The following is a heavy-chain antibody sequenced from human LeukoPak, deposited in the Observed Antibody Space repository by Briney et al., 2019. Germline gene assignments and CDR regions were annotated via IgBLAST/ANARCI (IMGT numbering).Heavy chain of an antibody. CDR2: IKQDGSKK. CDR1: GFIFSNYW. D-gene: IGHD2-21*01. Sequence: GSLRLSCAASGSASGFIFSNYWMNWVRQAPGKGLEWVANIKQDGSKKYYADSVKGRFTISRDNAKNSLYLQMNGLRAEDAAVYYCTSGERVDYWGQGTLVTVSS. CDR3: TSGERVDY. V-gene: IGHV3-7*01. J-gene: IGHJ4*02.